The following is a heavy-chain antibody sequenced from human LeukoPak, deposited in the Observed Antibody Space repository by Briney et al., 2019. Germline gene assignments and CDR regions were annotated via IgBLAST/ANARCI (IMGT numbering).Heavy chain of an antibody. CDR1: GGSISSYY. Sequence: SETLSLTCTVSGGSISSYYWSWIRQPPGKGLEWIGNIYYSGSTNYNPSLKSRITISVGRSKNQFSLKLSSMTAADTAVYYCARASYYQYYGMDVWGQGTTVTVSS. V-gene: IGHV4-59*01. CDR3: ARASYYQYYGMDV. J-gene: IGHJ6*02. CDR2: IYYSGST.